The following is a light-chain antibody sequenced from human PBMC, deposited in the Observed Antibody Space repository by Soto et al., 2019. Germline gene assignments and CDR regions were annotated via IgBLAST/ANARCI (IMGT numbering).Light chain of an antibody. CDR3: SSYTTNNAPV. CDR2: EVF. CDR1: SNDVGAFDY. J-gene: IGLJ2*01. Sequence: QSALTQPASVSASPGQSISISCTGTSNDVGAFDYVSWYQQHPGKAPKLIIFEVFNRPSGVSTRFSGSKSGSTASLTISGLQAEDEADYFCSSYTTNNAPVFGGGTKVTVL. V-gene: IGLV2-14*01.